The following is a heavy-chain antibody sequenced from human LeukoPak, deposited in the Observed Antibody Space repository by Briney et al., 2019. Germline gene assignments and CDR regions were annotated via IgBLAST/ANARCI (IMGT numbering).Heavy chain of an antibody. CDR1: GGSFSGYY. J-gene: IGHJ5*02. Sequence: SETLSLTCAVYGGSFSGYYWSWIRQPPGKGLECIGEINHSGSTNYNPSLKSRVTISVDTSKNQFSLKLSSVTAADTAVYYCARALTYYYGSGSYRNWFDPWGQGTLVTVSS. V-gene: IGHV4-34*01. D-gene: IGHD3-10*01. CDR3: ARALTYYYGSGSYRNWFDP. CDR2: INHSGST.